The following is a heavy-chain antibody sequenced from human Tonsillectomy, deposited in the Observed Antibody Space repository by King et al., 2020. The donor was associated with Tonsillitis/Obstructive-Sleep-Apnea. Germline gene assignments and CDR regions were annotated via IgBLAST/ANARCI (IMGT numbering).Heavy chain of an antibody. Sequence: VQLQQWGAGLLKPSETLSLTCAVYGGSFSGYYWSWIRQPPGKGLEWIGEINHSGSTNYNPSLKSRVTISVDTSKNQFSLKLSYVTAADTAVYYCATSTTVTTWFDPWGQGTLVTVSS. CDR2: INHSGST. V-gene: IGHV4-34*01. D-gene: IGHD4-17*01. J-gene: IGHJ5*02. CDR1: GGSFSGYY. CDR3: ATSTTVTTWFDP.